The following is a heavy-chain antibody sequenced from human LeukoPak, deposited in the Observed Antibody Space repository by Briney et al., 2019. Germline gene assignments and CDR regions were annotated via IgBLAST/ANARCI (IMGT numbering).Heavy chain of an antibody. V-gene: IGHV3-74*01. CDR3: ARGPNSNWSGLDF. D-gene: IGHD6-6*01. Sequence: GGSLRLSGIASGFSFSGHWMHWARHLPGKGRVWVSRISPTGSTTSYADSVKGRFTVSRDNAKNTLYLQVNNLRAEDTAVYYCARGPNSNWSGLDFWGQGTLLTVSS. J-gene: IGHJ4*02. CDR1: GFSFSGHW. CDR2: ISPTGSTT.